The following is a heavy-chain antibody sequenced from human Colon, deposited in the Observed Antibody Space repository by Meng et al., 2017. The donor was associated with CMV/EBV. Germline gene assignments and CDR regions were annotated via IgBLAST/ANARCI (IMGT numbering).Heavy chain of an antibody. V-gene: IGHV3-21*01. CDR2: ISTSGTNI. D-gene: IGHD3-3*01. CDR1: GFTFSSYT. CDR3: ARDTGVLGGTFDY. Sequence: GESLKISCSTSGFTFSSYTMHWVRQAPGKGLEWVSSISTSGTNIYYADSVKGRFTVSRDDSRDSLSLQLNSLRAEDTAIYYCARDTGVLGGTFDYWGQGTLVTVSS. J-gene: IGHJ4*02.